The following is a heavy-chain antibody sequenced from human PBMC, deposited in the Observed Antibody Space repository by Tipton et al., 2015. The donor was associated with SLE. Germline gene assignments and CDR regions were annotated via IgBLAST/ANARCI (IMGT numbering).Heavy chain of an antibody. CDR2: ITHRGVT. V-gene: IGHV4-34*01. J-gene: IGHJ4*02. CDR3: ASPYCGPNCYGFEY. Sequence: TLSLTCAIYGGSFSDYYWTWIRQPPGKGLEWIGEITHRGVTNYNPSLKSRVTISVGASNNQFSLKLTSVTAADTAVYYCASPYCGPNCYGFEYWGQGIRVTVSS. CDR1: GGSFSDYY. D-gene: IGHD2-21*01.